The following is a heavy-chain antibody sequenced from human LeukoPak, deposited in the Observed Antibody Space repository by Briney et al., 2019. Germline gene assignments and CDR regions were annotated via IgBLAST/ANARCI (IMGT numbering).Heavy chain of an antibody. CDR2: ISYDGSNE. Sequence: GGSLRLSCAASGFTFSSYAMSWVRQAPGKGLEWVAVISYDGSNEYYADSVKGRFTISRDNSKSTLYLQMNSLRAEDTAVYCCAKDWNHYGMGVYGMDVWGRGTTVTVSS. CDR1: GFTFSSYA. CDR3: AKDWNHYGMGVYGMDV. D-gene: IGHD3-10*01. V-gene: IGHV3-30*18. J-gene: IGHJ6*02.